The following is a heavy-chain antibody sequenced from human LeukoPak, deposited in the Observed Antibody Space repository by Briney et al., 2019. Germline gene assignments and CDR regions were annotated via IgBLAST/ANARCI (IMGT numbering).Heavy chain of an antibody. D-gene: IGHD4-17*01. Sequence: ASVKVSCKASGYTFTSYGISWVRQAPGQGLEWMGWISAYNGNTNYAQKLRGRVTMTTDTSTSTAYMELRSLRSDDTAVYYCASFTVTKGGFDYWGQGTLVTVSP. CDR1: GYTFTSYG. V-gene: IGHV1-18*01. CDR3: ASFTVTKGGFDY. J-gene: IGHJ4*02. CDR2: ISAYNGNT.